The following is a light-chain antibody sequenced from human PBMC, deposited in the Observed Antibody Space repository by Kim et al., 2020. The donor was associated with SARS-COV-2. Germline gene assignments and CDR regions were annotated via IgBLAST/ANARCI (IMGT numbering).Light chain of an antibody. CDR2: GSN. CDR3: AAWDDSFWV. CDR1: SSNIENNY. Sequence: PRQRFTFSSSGVSSNIENNYVSWYQQLPRTAPKLLFYGSNQRPSGVPDRFSGSKSGTSASLAISGLRSEDEADYYCAAWDDSFWVFGGGTQLTVL. V-gene: IGLV1-47*01. J-gene: IGLJ3*02.